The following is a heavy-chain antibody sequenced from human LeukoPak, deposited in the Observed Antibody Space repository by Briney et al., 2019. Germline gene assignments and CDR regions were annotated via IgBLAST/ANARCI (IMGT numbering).Heavy chain of an antibody. CDR2: INHSGST. V-gene: IGHV4-30-2*01. D-gene: IGHD6-19*01. Sequence: PSQTLSLTCAVSGGSISSGGYSWSWIRQPPGKGLEWIGEINHSGSTNYNPSLKSRVTISVDTSKNQFSLKLSSVTAADTAVYYCARGPRYSSGWYPENPKYFDYWGQGTLVTVSS. CDR3: ARGPRYSSGWYPENPKYFDY. CDR1: GGSISSGGYS. J-gene: IGHJ4*02.